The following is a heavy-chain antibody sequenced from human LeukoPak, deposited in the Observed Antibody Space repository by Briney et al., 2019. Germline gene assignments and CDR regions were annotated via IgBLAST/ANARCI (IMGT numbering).Heavy chain of an antibody. CDR3: ARITIVATYFDY. Sequence: GGSLRLSCAASGFTFSSYEMNWVRQAPGKGLEWVSYISSSGRTIYYADSVKGRFTISRDDAKNSLYLQMNSLRAEDTAVYYCARITIVATYFDYWGQGTLATVSS. CDR1: GFTFSSYE. CDR2: ISSSGRTI. V-gene: IGHV3-48*03. J-gene: IGHJ4*02. D-gene: IGHD5-12*01.